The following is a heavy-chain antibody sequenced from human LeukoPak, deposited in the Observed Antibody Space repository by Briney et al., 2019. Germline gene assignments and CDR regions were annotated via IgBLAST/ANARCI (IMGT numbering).Heavy chain of an antibody. CDR1: GGSISSYY. D-gene: IGHD5-18*01. J-gene: IGHJ4*02. V-gene: IGHV4-34*01. Sequence: SETLSLTCTVSGGSISSYYWSWIRQPPGKGLEWIGEINHSGSTNYNPSLKSRVTISVDTSKNQFSLKLSSVTAADTAVYYCARQLWFRRFDYWGQGTLVTVSS. CDR3: ARQLWFRRFDY. CDR2: INHSGST.